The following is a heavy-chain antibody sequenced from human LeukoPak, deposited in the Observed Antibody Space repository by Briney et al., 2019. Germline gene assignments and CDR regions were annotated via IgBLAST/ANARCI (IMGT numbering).Heavy chain of an antibody. V-gene: IGHV5-51*01. CDR3: ARPQDIWGRSWFDP. CDR2: IYPGDSDT. CDR1: GYSFTSYW. Sequence: GQSLKISCKGSGYSFTSYWIGWVRQMPGKGLEWMAIIYPGDSDTRYSPSFQGQVTISADKSISTAYLQWSRLKASDPGMYYCARPQDIWGRSWFDPWGQGTLVTVSS. D-gene: IGHD2-15*01. J-gene: IGHJ5*02.